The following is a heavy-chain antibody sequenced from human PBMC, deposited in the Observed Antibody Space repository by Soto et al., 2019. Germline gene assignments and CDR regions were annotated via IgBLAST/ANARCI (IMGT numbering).Heavy chain of an antibody. CDR2: IYHSGST. CDR3: ARGRVGSGSYLSTNWFDP. D-gene: IGHD3-10*01. J-gene: IGHJ5*02. CDR1: GGSIRSGDYF. V-gene: IGHV4-30-4*01. Sequence: SETLSLTCTVSGGSIRSGDYFWSWIRQAPGKGLEWIGYIYHSGSTHYNPSLKSRVTISVDMSKHQFSLKLSSVTAPDTAVYYCARGRVGSGSYLSTNWFDPWGQRPLVTVSS.